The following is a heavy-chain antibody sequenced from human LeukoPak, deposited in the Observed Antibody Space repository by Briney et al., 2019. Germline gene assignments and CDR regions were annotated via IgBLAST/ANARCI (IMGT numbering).Heavy chain of an antibody. J-gene: IGHJ5*02. D-gene: IGHD3-3*01. Sequence: SETLSLTCAVYGGSFSGYYWSWLRQPPGKGLEWIGEINHSGSTNYNPSLKSRVTISVDTSKNQFSLKLSSVTAADTAVYYCAGGEVIIRGGYNWFDPWGQGTLVTVSS. CDR2: INHSGST. CDR1: GGSFSGYY. CDR3: AGGEVIIRGGYNWFDP. V-gene: IGHV4-34*01.